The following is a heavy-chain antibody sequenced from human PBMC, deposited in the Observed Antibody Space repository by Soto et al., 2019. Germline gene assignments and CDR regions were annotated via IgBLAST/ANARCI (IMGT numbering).Heavy chain of an antibody. CDR3: ARLVVVAPVANV. CDR2: IFYTGTT. Sequence: PSATLSLTGAVSGYSISSGYYWGWIRQPPGKGLEWVGVIFYTGTTYYNPSLKDRLSISVDTSKNSFSLNLTSVTAADTAVYFCARLVVVAPVANVWGQGALVTVSS. CDR1: GYSISSGYY. J-gene: IGHJ4*02. D-gene: IGHD2-21*01. V-gene: IGHV4-38-2*01.